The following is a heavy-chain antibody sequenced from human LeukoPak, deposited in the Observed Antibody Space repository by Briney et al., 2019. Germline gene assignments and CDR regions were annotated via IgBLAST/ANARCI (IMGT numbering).Heavy chain of an antibody. D-gene: IGHD6-13*01. CDR3: ARSSIIAAAGPYYFDY. V-gene: IGHV1-69*06. Sequence: SVKVSCKASGGTFSSYAISWVRQAPGQGLEWMGGIIPIFGTANYAQKFQGRVTITADKSTSTAYMELSSLRSEDTAVYYCARSSIIAAAGPYYFDYWGQGTLATVSS. J-gene: IGHJ4*02. CDR2: IIPIFGTA. CDR1: GGTFSSYA.